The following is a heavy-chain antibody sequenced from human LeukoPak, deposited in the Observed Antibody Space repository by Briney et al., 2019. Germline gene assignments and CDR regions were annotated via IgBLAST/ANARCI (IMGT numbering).Heavy chain of an antibody. J-gene: IGHJ6*03. Sequence: ESLKISCKGSGYSFTSYWIGWVRQMPGKGLEWMGIIYPGDSDTRYSPSFQGQVTISADKSISTAYLQWSSLKASDTAMYYCARHSPHSSRYYYYYYMDVWGKGTTVTVSS. CDR3: ARHSPHSSRYYYYYYMDV. CDR1: GYSFTSYW. V-gene: IGHV5-51*01. D-gene: IGHD6-6*01. CDR2: IYPGDSDT.